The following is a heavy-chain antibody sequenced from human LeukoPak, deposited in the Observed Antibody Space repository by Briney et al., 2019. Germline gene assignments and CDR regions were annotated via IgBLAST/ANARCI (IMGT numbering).Heavy chain of an antibody. Sequence: GGTLRLSCAASGFTFSSYGMSWVRQAPGKGLEWVAVISYDGSNKYYADSVKGRFTISRDNSKNTLYLQMNSLRAEDTAVYYCASLYSGYGFQSDYWGQGTLVTVSS. CDR3: ASLYSGYGFQSDY. J-gene: IGHJ4*02. D-gene: IGHD5-12*01. V-gene: IGHV3-30*03. CDR1: GFTFSSYG. CDR2: ISYDGSNK.